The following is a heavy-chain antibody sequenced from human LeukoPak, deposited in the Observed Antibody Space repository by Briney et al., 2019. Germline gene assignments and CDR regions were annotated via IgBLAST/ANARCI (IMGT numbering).Heavy chain of an antibody. CDR1: GGSISSSSCY. Sequence: SETLSLTCTVSGGSISSSSCYWGWIRQPPGKGLEWIGSIYYSGSTYYNPSLKSRVTISVDTSKNQFSLKLSSVTAADTAVYYCARLKRGYSGFDYWGQGTLVTVSS. V-gene: IGHV4-39*01. CDR2: IYYSGST. D-gene: IGHD5-12*01. J-gene: IGHJ4*02. CDR3: ARLKRGYSGFDY.